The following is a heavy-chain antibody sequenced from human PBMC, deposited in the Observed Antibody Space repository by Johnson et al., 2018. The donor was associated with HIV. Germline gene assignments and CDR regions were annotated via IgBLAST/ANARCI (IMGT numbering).Heavy chain of an antibody. Sequence: VQLVESGGGVVQPGRSLRLSCAASGFTFSSYAMHWVRQAPGKGLEWVAVISYDGSNKYYADSVKGRFTISRDNSKNTLYLQMNSLRVEDTAVYYCAKGEQLVISRKGHDAFDIWGQGTMVTVSS. CDR3: AKGEQLVISRKGHDAFDI. V-gene: IGHV3-30-3*01. D-gene: IGHD6-6*01. CDR2: ISYDGSNK. CDR1: GFTFSSYA. J-gene: IGHJ3*02.